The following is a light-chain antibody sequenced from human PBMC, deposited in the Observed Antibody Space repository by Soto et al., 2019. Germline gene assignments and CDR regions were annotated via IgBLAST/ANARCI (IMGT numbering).Light chain of an antibody. J-gene: IGLJ3*02. CDR3: TSYTSSGTLV. V-gene: IGLV2-14*01. CDR1: SSDVGGYNY. CDR2: EVN. Sequence: QSVLTQPASVSGSSGQSITISCTGTSSDVGGYNYVSWYLQHPGKVPKLIIYEVNNRPSGVSNRFSGSKSDNTASLTISGLLAEDEADYYCTSYTSSGTLVFGGGTKLTVL.